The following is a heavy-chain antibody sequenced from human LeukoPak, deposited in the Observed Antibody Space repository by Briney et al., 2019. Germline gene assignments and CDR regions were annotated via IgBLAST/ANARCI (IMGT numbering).Heavy chain of an antibody. Sequence: GGSLRLSCAASGFTFSSYAITWVRQAPGKGLEWVSAVSSNGAKTYYADSVKGRFTISRDNYKNMVFLQMNSLRAEDAAVYYCAKAPPGVYHYGMDVWGQGTTVTVSS. V-gene: IGHV3-23*01. D-gene: IGHD7-27*01. CDR1: GFTFSSYA. CDR3: AKAPPGVYHYGMDV. J-gene: IGHJ6*02. CDR2: VSSNGAKT.